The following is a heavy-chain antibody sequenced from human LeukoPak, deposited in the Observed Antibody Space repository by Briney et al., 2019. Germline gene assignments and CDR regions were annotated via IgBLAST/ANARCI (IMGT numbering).Heavy chain of an antibody. V-gene: IGHV1-24*01. D-gene: IGHD1-14*01. J-gene: IGHJ2*01. Sequence: ASVKVSCKVSGYTLTELSMHWVRQAPGKGLEWMGGFDPEDGEIIYAQKFQGRVTMTEDTSTDTAYMELSSLRSEDTAVYYCATAPPGLTGYFDLWGRGTLVTVSS. CDR2: FDPEDGEI. CDR1: GYTLTELS. CDR3: ATAPPGLTGYFDL.